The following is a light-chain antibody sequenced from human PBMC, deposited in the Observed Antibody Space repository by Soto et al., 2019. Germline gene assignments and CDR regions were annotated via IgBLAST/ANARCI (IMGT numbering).Light chain of an antibody. CDR1: QSISSY. Sequence: DIQMTQSPSSLSASVGDRVTITCRASQSISSYLNWYQQKPGKAPKLLIYAASSLQSGVPSRFSGSGSGTDFTLTISSLQHEDFATYYCQQSYSTPLTFGGGTQVDI. CDR2: AAS. CDR3: QQSYSTPLT. V-gene: IGKV1-39*01. J-gene: IGKJ4*01.